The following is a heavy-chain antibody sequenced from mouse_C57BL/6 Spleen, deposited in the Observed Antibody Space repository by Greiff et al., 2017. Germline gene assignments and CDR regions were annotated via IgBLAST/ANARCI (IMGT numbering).Heavy chain of an antibody. CDR3: ARDGNSPWFAY. Sequence: VQLQQSGPGLVKPSQSLSLTCSVTGYSITSGYYWNWIRQFPGNKLEWMGYISYDGSNNYDPSLKNRISITRDTSKNQFFLKLNSVTTEDTATYYCARDGNSPWFAYWGQGTLVTVSA. J-gene: IGHJ3*01. D-gene: IGHD2-1*01. V-gene: IGHV3-6*01. CDR2: ISYDGSN. CDR1: GYSITSGYY.